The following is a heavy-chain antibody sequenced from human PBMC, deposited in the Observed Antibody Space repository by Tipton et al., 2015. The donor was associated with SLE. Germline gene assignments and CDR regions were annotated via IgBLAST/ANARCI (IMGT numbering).Heavy chain of an antibody. D-gene: IGHD2-21*01. Sequence: TLSLTCTVSTDSITNYYWSWIRQPPGKGLEWIGEINHSGSTNYNPSLKSRVTISVDTSKNQFSLKLSSVTAADTAVYYCARYIVVVRYFDYWGQGTLVTVSS. V-gene: IGHV4-34*01. J-gene: IGHJ4*02. CDR2: INHSGST. CDR1: TDSITNYY. CDR3: ARYIVVVRYFDY.